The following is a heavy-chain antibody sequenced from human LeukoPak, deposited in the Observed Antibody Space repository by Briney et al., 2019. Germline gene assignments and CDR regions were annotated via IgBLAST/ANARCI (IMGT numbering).Heavy chain of an antibody. D-gene: IGHD5-12*01. Sequence: SETLSLTCTVSGGSISSYYWNWIWQPPGKALEWIGYIYTSGSTNYNPSLKSRVTMSLDTSKNQFSLKLSSVTAADTAVYYCARHVHRYSTNNWFDPWGQGTLVTVSS. CDR2: IYTSGST. CDR1: GGSISSYY. J-gene: IGHJ5*02. V-gene: IGHV4-4*08. CDR3: ARHVHRYSTNNWFDP.